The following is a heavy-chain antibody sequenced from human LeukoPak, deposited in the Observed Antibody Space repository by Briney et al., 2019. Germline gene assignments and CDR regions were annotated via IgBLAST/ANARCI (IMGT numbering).Heavy chain of an antibody. CDR3: ARVRGGGSYFDY. J-gene: IGHJ4*02. CDR2: INPSGGST. Sequence: ASVKVSCKASGYTITSYYMHWVRQAPGQGLEWMGIINPSGGSTSYTQKLQDRVIMTRDTSTSTVYMELSSLGSKDTAVYYCARVRGGGSYFDYWGQGTLVTVSS. D-gene: IGHD1-26*01. CDR1: GYTITSYY. V-gene: IGHV1-46*01.